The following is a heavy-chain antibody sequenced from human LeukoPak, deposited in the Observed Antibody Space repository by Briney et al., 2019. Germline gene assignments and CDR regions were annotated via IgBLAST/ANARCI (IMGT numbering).Heavy chain of an antibody. Sequence: PSETLSLTCTVSGGSIDSGSDYWGWIRQPPGKGLEWIVSFYYGGSTYYNPALNSRVTISVDTSKKQFSLKLTSVTAADTAVYYCARLRDYGGLNFYYYMDVWGLGTAVTVSS. CDR2: FYYGGST. J-gene: IGHJ6*03. D-gene: IGHD4-23*01. CDR1: GGSIDSGSDY. V-gene: IGHV4-39*01. CDR3: ARLRDYGGLNFYYYMDV.